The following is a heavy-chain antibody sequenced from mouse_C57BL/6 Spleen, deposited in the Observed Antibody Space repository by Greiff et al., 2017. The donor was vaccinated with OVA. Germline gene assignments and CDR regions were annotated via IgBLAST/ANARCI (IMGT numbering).Heavy chain of an antibody. CDR3: ASHDGDY. D-gene: IGHD2-3*01. V-gene: IGHV1-26*01. Sequence: EVQLQQSGPELVKPGASVKISCKASGYTFTDYYMNWVKQSHGKSLEWIGDINPNNGGTSYNQKFKGKATLTVDKSSSTAYMELRSLTSEDSAVYYCASHDGDYWGQGTSVTVSS. J-gene: IGHJ4*01. CDR2: INPNNGGT. CDR1: GYTFTDYY.